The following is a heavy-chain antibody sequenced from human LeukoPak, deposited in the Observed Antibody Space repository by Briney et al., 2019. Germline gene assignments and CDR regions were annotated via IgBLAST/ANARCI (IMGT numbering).Heavy chain of an antibody. Sequence: PSETLSLTCAVYGGSFSGYYWSWIRQPPGKGLEWIGYIYYSGSTNYNPSLKSRVTISVDTSKNQFSLKLSSVTAADTAVYYCAREGSGSYYGLWGQGTLVTVSS. J-gene: IGHJ4*02. CDR1: GGSFSGYY. CDR3: AREGSGSYYGL. V-gene: IGHV4-59*01. D-gene: IGHD3-10*01. CDR2: IYYSGST.